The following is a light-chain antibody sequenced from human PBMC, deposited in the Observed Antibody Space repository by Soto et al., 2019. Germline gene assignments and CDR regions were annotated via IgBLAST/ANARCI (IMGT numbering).Light chain of an antibody. CDR3: QQRSNWPTS. CDR2: GAS. J-gene: IGKJ2*01. V-gene: IGKV3D-20*02. Sequence: EIVLTQSPGTLSLSPGERATLSCRASQSFNSIYLAWYQQKPGQAPRLLIYGASSRATGIPDRFSGSGSGTDFTLTISRLEPEDFAVYYCQQRSNWPTSFGQGTKLEIK. CDR1: QSFNSIY.